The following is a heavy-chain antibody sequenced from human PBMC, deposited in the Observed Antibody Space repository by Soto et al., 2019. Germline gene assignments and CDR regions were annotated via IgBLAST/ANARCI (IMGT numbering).Heavy chain of an antibody. D-gene: IGHD4-17*01. Sequence: SETLSLTCTVSGGSISSGGYYWSWIRQHPGKGLEWIGYIYYSGSTYYNQSLKSRVTISVDTSKNQFSLKLSSVTAADTAVYYCARVSRTTVKYFDYWGQGTLVTVSS. V-gene: IGHV4-31*03. CDR3: ARVSRTTVKYFDY. J-gene: IGHJ4*02. CDR2: IYYSGST. CDR1: GGSISSGGYY.